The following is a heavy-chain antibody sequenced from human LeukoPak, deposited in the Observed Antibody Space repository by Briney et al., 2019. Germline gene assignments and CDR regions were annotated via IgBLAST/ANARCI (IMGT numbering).Heavy chain of an antibody. CDR1: RFTFSSYW. V-gene: IGHV3-7*01. D-gene: IGHD3-10*01. CDR3: ARDRGVAPTNKGGAWFDP. CDR2: IKQDGSEK. Sequence: GGSLRLSCAASRFTFSSYWMSWARQAPGKGLEWVANIKQDGSEKYYVDSVEGRFTISRDNAKNSLFLQMNSLRAEDTAMYYCARDRGVAPTNKGGAWFDPWGQGTLVTVSS. J-gene: IGHJ5*02.